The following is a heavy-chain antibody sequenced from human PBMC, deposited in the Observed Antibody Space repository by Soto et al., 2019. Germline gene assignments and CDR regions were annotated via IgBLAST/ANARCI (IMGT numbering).Heavy chain of an antibody. J-gene: IGHJ4*02. Sequence: SETLSLTCTVSGDSMATGGHYYNWIRQVPGKGLEWIGYVYYSGATHYTPSLRARATISRDTSKNQFSLRLISVTAADTALYYCARDKDLQPTVWGFWGQGIQVTVSS. CDR2: VYYSGAT. V-gene: IGHV4-31*03. CDR3: ARDKDLQPTVWGF. CDR1: GDSMATGGHY. D-gene: IGHD3-16*01.